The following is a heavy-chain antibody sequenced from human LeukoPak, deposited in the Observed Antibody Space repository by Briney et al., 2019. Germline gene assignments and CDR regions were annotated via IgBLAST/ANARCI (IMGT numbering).Heavy chain of an antibody. J-gene: IGHJ3*02. CDR1: GFAFGSCS. CDR2: IGTDGSYI. D-gene: IGHD1-1*01. V-gene: IGHV3-21*01. Sequence: PGGSLRLSCAASGFAFGSCSMNWVRQAPMKGLEWVSSIGTDGSYIYYADSVQGRFTISRDNAKNSLYLQMNSLTAEDTAVYYCARKMKTGDRVGTFDIWGQGTMVTVSS. CDR3: ARKMKTGDRVGTFDI.